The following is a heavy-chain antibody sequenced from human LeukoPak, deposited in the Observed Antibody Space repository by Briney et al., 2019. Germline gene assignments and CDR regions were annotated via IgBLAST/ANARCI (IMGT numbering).Heavy chain of an antibody. CDR2: IKEDVSRL. V-gene: IGHV3-7*01. Sequence: GGSLRLSCAGTGFTFSNYLMSWVRQAPGKGLEWVANIKEDVSRLNYVDSVKGRFTISRDNAKNSVYLQMDNLRAEDTAVYYCVGRSGWFFDYWGQGILVAVSS. J-gene: IGHJ4*02. D-gene: IGHD6-19*01. CDR1: GFTFSNYL. CDR3: VGRSGWFFDY.